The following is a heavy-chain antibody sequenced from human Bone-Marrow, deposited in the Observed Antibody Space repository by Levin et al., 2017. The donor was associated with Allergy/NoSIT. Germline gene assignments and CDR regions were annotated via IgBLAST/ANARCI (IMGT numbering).Heavy chain of an antibody. D-gene: IGHD3-16*01. CDR3: ARGHASGPY. J-gene: IGHJ4*02. CDR1: GFGVSNIH. CDR2: IDPGDRA. V-gene: IGHV3-53*01. Sequence: GASVKVSCAASGFGVSNIHMAWVRQAPGKGLECVSVIDPGDRAFYADSVQGRFTISRDTSKSTLYLQMNSVRAEDTAVYYCARGHASGPYWGQGALVTVSS.